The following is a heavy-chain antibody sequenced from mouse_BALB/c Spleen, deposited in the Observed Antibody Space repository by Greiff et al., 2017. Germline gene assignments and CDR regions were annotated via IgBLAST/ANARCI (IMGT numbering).Heavy chain of an antibody. CDR2: IRSKSNNYAT. V-gene: IGHV10-1*02. J-gene: IGHJ2*01. CDR3: VRAGTFDY. Sequence: EVKLMESGGGLVQPKGSLKLSCAASGFTFNTYAMNWVRQAPGKGLEWVARIRSKSNNYATYYADSVKDRFTISRDDSQSMLYLQMNNLKTEDTAMYYCVRAGTFDYWGQGTTLTVSS. D-gene: IGHD4-1*01. CDR1: GFTFNTYA.